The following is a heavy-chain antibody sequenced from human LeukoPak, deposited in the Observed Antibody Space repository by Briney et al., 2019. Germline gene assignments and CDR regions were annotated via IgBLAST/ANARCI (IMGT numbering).Heavy chain of an antibody. D-gene: IGHD1-1*01. V-gene: IGHV3-30*02. J-gene: IGHJ6*03. CDR3: ARLFATSFRYYYSYIDV. Sequence: GGSLRLSCAASGFSFSTYGMHWVRQAPGKGLEWVAFIRYDGSTKYYADSVKGRFTISRDNSKNTLYLQMNSLRAEDTAVYYCARLFATSFRYYYSYIDVWGKGTTVTISS. CDR1: GFSFSTYG. CDR2: IRYDGSTK.